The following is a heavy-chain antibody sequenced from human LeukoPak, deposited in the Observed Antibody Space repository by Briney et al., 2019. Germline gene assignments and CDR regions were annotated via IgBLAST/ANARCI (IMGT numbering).Heavy chain of an antibody. V-gene: IGHV3-33*06. CDR3: AKKEGGFDH. Sequence: GGSLRLSCAASGFTFSSYGMHWVRQAPGKGLEWVAVIWYDGSNKYYADSVKGRFTISRDNSKNTLYLQVNSLRADDTAVYYCAKKEGGFDHWGQGALVTVSS. CDR1: GFTFSSYG. CDR2: IWYDGSNK. J-gene: IGHJ4*02. D-gene: IGHD1-26*01.